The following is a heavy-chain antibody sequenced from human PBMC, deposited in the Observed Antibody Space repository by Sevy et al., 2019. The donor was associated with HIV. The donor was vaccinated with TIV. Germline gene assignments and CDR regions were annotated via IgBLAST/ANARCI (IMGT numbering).Heavy chain of an antibody. D-gene: IGHD6-13*01. Sequence: LSLTCAASGFTFSDHYMEWVRQAPGQGLEWVGRIRNKADSYTTEYAASVKGRFTISRDDSKNSLYLLMNSLKTEDTAVYYCATHAGIAAAGRVFDYWGQGTLVTVSS. CDR3: ATHAGIAAAGRVFDY. V-gene: IGHV3-72*01. CDR1: GFTFSDHY. CDR2: IRNKADSYTT. J-gene: IGHJ4*02.